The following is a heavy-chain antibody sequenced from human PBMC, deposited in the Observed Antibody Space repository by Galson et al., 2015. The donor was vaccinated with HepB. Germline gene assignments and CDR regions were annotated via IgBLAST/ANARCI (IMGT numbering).Heavy chain of an antibody. Sequence: SLRLSCAASGFTFSNYAMNWVRQAPGKGLEWVSTISGSGGSTYYGDSLKGRFTISRDNSRNTLYLQMNSLRAEDTAVYYCASLRGDIVVVPADLSFDYWGEGALLTVSS. V-gene: IGHV3-23*01. J-gene: IGHJ4*02. CDR2: ISGSGGST. CDR3: ASLRGDIVVVPADLSFDY. D-gene: IGHD2-2*01. CDR1: GFTFSNYA.